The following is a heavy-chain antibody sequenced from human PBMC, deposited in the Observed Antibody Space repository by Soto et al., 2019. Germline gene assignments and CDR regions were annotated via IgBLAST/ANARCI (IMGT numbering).Heavy chain of an antibody. CDR3: ARIAAAVCDAFDI. V-gene: IGHV1-18*01. D-gene: IGHD6-13*01. CDR2: ISAYNGNT. Sequence: GASVKVACKASGSTFTSYGISWVRQAPGQGLEWMGWISAYNGNTNYAQKLQGRVTMTTDTSTSTAYMELRSLRSDDTAVYYCARIAAAVCDAFDIWGQGTMVTVSS. CDR1: GSTFTSYG. J-gene: IGHJ3*02.